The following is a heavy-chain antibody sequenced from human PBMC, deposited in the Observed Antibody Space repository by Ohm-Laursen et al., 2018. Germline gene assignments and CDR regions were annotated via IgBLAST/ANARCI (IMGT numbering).Heavy chain of an antibody. Sequence: SLRLSCAASGFTINSNYMNWARQAPGKGLEWVSVIYTGDITSYADSVKGRFTISRDISKNALYLHMNSLRAEDTAVYYCSRDRGDGYSDAFDIWGQGTMLTVSS. CDR1: GFTINSNY. CDR3: SRDRGDGYSDAFDI. V-gene: IGHV3-66*01. J-gene: IGHJ3*02. D-gene: IGHD5-24*01. CDR2: IYTGDIT.